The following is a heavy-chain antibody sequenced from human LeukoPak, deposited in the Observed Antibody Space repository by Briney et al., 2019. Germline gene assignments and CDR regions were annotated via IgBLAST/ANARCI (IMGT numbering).Heavy chain of an antibody. CDR3: ARAATYYYDSSNGY. CDR1: GFAFSDYW. CDR2: ISSSSSYI. D-gene: IGHD3-22*01. Sequence: GGSLRLSCAASGFAFSDYWMTWVRQAPGKGLEWVSSISSSSSYIYYADSVKGRFTISRDNAKNSLYLQMNSLRAEGTAVYYCARAATYYYDSSNGYWGQGTLVTVSS. J-gene: IGHJ4*02. V-gene: IGHV3-21*01.